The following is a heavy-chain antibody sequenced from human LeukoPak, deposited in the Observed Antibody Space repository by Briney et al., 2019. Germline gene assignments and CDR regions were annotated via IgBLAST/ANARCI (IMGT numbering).Heavy chain of an antibody. Sequence: ASVKVSCKASGYTFTSYGISWVRQAPGQWLEWMGWISGYNGNTKYAQKLQGRVTMTTDTSTSTAYMELRSLRYDDTAVYYCAREYFDWLLTTTYYMDVWGKGTTVTVSS. J-gene: IGHJ6*03. CDR3: AREYFDWLLTTTYYMDV. CDR2: ISGYNGNT. CDR1: GYTFTSYG. V-gene: IGHV1-18*01. D-gene: IGHD3-9*01.